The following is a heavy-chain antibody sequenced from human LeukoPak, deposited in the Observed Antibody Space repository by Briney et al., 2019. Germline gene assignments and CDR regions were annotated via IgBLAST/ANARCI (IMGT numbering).Heavy chain of an antibody. Sequence: GGSLRLSCAASGFTFSSYAMNWVRQAPGKGLEWVASISSTTTYIYYADSVKGRFTISRDNAKNSVHLQMNSLRAEDTAVYYCAREGLTSTPNNAFDIWGQGSVVTVSS. V-gene: IGHV3-21*01. CDR2: ISSTTTYI. D-gene: IGHD4-23*01. J-gene: IGHJ3*02. CDR3: AREGLTSTPNNAFDI. CDR1: GFTFSSYA.